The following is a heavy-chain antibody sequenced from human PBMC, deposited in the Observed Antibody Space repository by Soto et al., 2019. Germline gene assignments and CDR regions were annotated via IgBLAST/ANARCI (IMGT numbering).Heavy chain of an antibody. J-gene: IGHJ6*02. V-gene: IGHV3-30-3*01. CDR2: ISYDGSNK. D-gene: IGHD2-2*01. Sequence: GGSLRLSCAASGFTFSSYAMHWVRQAPGKGLEWVAVISYDGSNKYYADSVKGRFTISRDNSKNTLYLQMNSLRAEDTAVYYCARDDCSSTSCYYYYSMDVWGQGTTVTVSS. CDR1: GFTFSSYA. CDR3: ARDDCSSTSCYYYYSMDV.